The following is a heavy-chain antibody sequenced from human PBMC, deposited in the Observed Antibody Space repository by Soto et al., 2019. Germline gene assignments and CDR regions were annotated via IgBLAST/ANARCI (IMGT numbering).Heavy chain of an antibody. Sequence: VSCKASGYTFTSYGISWVRQAPGQGLEWMGWISAYNGNTNYAQKLQGRVTMTTDTSTSTAYMELRSLRSDDTAVYYCARDVLRFLEWSPGGSWFDPWGQGTLVTVSS. CDR3: ARDVLRFLEWSPGGSWFDP. J-gene: IGHJ5*02. V-gene: IGHV1-18*01. D-gene: IGHD3-3*01. CDR2: ISAYNGNT. CDR1: GYTFTSYG.